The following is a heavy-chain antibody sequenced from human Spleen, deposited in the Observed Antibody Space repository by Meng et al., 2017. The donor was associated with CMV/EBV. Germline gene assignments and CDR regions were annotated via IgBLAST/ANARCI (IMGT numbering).Heavy chain of an antibody. CDR3: ARDILPPVTWARNYYYGMDV. CDR1: GGTFSNYA. V-gene: IGHV1-69*10. D-gene: IGHD2-2*01. CDR2: IIPIVGMA. Sequence: SVKVSCKASGGTFSNYAISWVRQAPGQGLEWMGGIIPIVGMADYAQKVQGRVTIIADKSTSTAYMELISLRSEDTAVYYCARDILPPVTWARNYYYGMDVWGQGTTVTVSS. J-gene: IGHJ6*02.